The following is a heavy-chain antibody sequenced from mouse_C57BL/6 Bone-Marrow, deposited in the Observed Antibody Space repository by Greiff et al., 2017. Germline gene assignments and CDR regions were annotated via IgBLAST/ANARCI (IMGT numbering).Heavy chain of an antibody. CDR3: ARHYYGNYVLAMDY. CDR1: GFTFSDYG. Sequence: EVMLVESGGGLVQPGGSLKLSCAASGFTFSDYGMAWVRQAPRKGPEWVAFISNLAYSIYYADTVTGRFTISRENAKNTLYLEMSSLRSEDTAMYYCARHYYGNYVLAMDYWGQGTSVTVSS. D-gene: IGHD2-1*01. CDR2: ISNLAYSI. J-gene: IGHJ4*01. V-gene: IGHV5-15*04.